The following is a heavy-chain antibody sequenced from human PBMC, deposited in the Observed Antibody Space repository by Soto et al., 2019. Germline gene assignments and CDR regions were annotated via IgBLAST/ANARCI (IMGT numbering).Heavy chain of an antibody. J-gene: IGHJ4*02. Sequence: QITLKESGPTLVKPTQTLTLTCTFSGFSLGTSGVAVGWFRQPPGRALEWLALIYWDDDKRYSPSLKNRLTITKDTSKNQLVLTMTNMAPVDTATYYCASEMRAKTPFAVFDCWGQGTLVTVSS. CDR1: GFSLGTSGVA. D-gene: IGHD3-10*01. V-gene: IGHV2-5*02. CDR3: ASEMRAKTPFAVFDC. CDR2: IYWDDDK.